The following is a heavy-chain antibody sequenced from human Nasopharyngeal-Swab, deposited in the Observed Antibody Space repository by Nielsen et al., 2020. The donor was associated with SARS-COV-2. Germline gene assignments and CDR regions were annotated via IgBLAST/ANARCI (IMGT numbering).Heavy chain of an antibody. CDR3: ARVEETIFGGEYFDL. CDR2: ISWNSGSI. J-gene: IGHJ2*01. V-gene: IGHV3-9*01. D-gene: IGHD3-3*01. CDR1: GFTFDDYA. Sequence: GGSLRLSCAASGFTFDDYAMHWVRQAPGKGLEWVSGISWNSGSIGYADSVKGRFTISRDNAKNSLYLQMNSLRAEDTALYYCARVEETIFGGEYFDLWGRGTLVTVSS.